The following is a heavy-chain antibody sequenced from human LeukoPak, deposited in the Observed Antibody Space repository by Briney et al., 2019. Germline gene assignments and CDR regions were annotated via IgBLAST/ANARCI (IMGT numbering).Heavy chain of an antibody. Sequence: GGSLRLSCAASGITFSSHAMSWVRQAPGKGLEWVSALSGSGGSTYYADSVKGRFTISRDNSKNTLYLQMNSLRAEDTAVYYCAKDRQYDFWSGSLIDVWGQGTTVTVSS. CDR2: LSGSGGST. CDR1: GITFSSHA. J-gene: IGHJ6*02. V-gene: IGHV3-23*01. CDR3: AKDRQYDFWSGSLIDV. D-gene: IGHD3-3*01.